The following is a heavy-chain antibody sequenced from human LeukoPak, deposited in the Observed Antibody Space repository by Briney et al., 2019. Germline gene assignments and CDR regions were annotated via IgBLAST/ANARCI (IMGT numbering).Heavy chain of an antibody. V-gene: IGHV1-2*02. D-gene: IGHD2-15*01. Sequence: ASVKVSCKASGYTFTGYYIHWVRQAPGQGLEWMGWISPNSGDTNYAQKFQGRVTVTRDTSISTAYTEVSRLRSDDTAVYYCARGVVVAAPCPGYWGQGTLVTVSS. CDR2: ISPNSGDT. CDR3: ARGVVVAAPCPGY. CDR1: GYTFTGYY. J-gene: IGHJ4*02.